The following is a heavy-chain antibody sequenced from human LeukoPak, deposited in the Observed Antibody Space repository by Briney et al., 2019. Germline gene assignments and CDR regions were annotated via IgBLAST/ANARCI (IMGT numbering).Heavy chain of an antibody. J-gene: IGHJ4*02. CDR2: IDPNSGGT. CDR3: VRSYDEGFDY. Sequence: ASVTVSFKASGYTFTVYYMHWVRQAPGQGREWMGWIDPNSGGTNSAQKFQGRVTMTRDTSISAAYMELSRLRSDDTAVYYCVRSYDEGFDYWGQGTLVTVSS. V-gene: IGHV1-2*02. D-gene: IGHD3-3*01. CDR1: GYTFTVYY.